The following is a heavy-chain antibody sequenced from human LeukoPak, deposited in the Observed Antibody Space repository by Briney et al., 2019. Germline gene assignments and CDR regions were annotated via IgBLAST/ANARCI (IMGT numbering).Heavy chain of an antibody. CDR2: IYYSGST. Sequence: SQTLSLTCTVSGGSISSGGYYWSWIRQHPGEGPEWVGYIYYSGSTYYNPSLKSRVTISVDTSKNQFSLKLSSVTAADTAVYYCASGNWGIKYYFDYWGQGTLVTVSS. D-gene: IGHD7-27*01. CDR1: GGSISSGGYY. J-gene: IGHJ4*02. V-gene: IGHV4-31*03. CDR3: ASGNWGIKYYFDY.